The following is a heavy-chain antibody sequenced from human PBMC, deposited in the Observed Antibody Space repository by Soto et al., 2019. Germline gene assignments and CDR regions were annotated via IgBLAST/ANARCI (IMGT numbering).Heavy chain of an antibody. Sequence: QVQLQQWGAGLLKPSETLSLTCAVYGGSFSGYYWSWIRQPPGKGLEWVGEINHSGSTNYNPSLKIRVTISVDTSKNQFSLKLSSDPAADTAVYYCARGLYGDYELETDSPTWFDPWGQGTLVTVSS. V-gene: IGHV4-34*01. CDR1: GGSFSGYY. J-gene: IGHJ5*02. D-gene: IGHD4-17*01. CDR3: ARGLYGDYELETDSPTWFDP. CDR2: INHSGST.